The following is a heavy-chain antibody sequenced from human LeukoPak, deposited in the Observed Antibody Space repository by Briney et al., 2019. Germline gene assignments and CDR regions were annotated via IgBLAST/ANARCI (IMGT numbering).Heavy chain of an antibody. D-gene: IGHD2-2*01. CDR2: IYSGGST. V-gene: IGHV3-66*02. J-gene: IGHJ6*03. CDR3: ARGVVPAATRYYYYMDV. Sequence: GGSLRLSCAASGFTVSSNYMSWVRQAPGKGLEWVSVIYSGGSTYYADSVKGRFTISRDNSKNTLYLQMNSPRAEDTAVYYCARGVVPAATRYYYYMDVWGKGTTVTVSS. CDR1: GFTVSSNY.